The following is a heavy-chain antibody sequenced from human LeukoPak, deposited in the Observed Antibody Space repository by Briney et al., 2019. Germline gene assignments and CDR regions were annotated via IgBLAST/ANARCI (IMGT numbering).Heavy chain of an antibody. CDR3: ARGPGDYDASDI. D-gene: IGHD4-11*01. V-gene: IGHV3-7*01. CDR1: GFLFTSYW. Sequence: PGGSLRLSCEASGFLFTSYWMSWVRQAPGKGPEWVAHIKENGNEQYYADSVKGRFTISRDNAKQSLCLQMNNLRVEDTAVYYCARGPGDYDASDIWGQGTMVTVSS. CDR2: IKENGNEQ. J-gene: IGHJ3*02.